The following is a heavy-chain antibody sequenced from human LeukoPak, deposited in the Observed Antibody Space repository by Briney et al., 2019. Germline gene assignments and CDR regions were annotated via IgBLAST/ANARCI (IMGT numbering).Heavy chain of an antibody. Sequence: GGSLRLSCAASGFSFSDHYMDWVRQAPGKGLQWVAHIKEDGGDKYYVDSVKGRFTISRDNGKTSVYLQMNSLRAEDTAVYYCATWSSGWQFDYWGQGTLVSVSS. V-gene: IGHV3-7*05. CDR1: GFSFSDHY. J-gene: IGHJ4*02. D-gene: IGHD6-19*01. CDR3: ATWSSGWQFDY. CDR2: IKEDGGDK.